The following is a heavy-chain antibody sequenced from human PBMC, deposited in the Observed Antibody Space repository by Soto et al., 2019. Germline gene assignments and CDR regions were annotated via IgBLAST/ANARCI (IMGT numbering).Heavy chain of an antibody. V-gene: IGHV4-61*01. CDR2: IFYSGST. CDR3: AREYSSSSSFDY. J-gene: IGHJ4*02. CDR1: GGSVSSGRNY. Sequence: KPSETLSLTCTVSGGSVSSGRNYWSWIRQPPGKGLEWIGCIFYSGSTNYNPSLKSRVTISVDTSKNQFSLKLSSVTAADTAVYYCAREYSSSSSFDYWGQGTLVTVSS. D-gene: IGHD6-6*01.